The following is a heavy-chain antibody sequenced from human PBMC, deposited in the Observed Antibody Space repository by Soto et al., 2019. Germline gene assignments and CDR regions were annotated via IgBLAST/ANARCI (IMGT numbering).Heavy chain of an antibody. D-gene: IGHD3-16*02. CDR1: GGTFSSYA. CDR2: IIPIFGTA. J-gene: IGHJ5*02. V-gene: IGHV1-69*01. CDR3: ARVRITFGGVITYNWFDP. Sequence: QVQLVQSGAEVKKHGSSVKVSCKASGGTFSSYAISWVRQAPGQGLEWMGGIIPIFGTANYAQKFQGRVTITADESTSTAYMELSSLRSEDTAVYYCARVRITFGGVITYNWFDPWGQGPLVTVSS.